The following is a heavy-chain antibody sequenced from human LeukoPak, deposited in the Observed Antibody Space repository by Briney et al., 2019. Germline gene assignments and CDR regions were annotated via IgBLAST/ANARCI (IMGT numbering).Heavy chain of an antibody. D-gene: IGHD3-3*01. Sequence: GGSLRLSCAAPGFTFSSYAMHWVRQAPGKGLEWVAVISYDGSNKYYADSVKGRFTISRDNSKNTLYLQMNSLRAEDTAVYYCARDRDDFWSGLSYYFDYWGQGTLVTVSS. V-gene: IGHV3-30-3*01. J-gene: IGHJ4*02. CDR2: ISYDGSNK. CDR1: GFTFSSYA. CDR3: ARDRDDFWSGLSYYFDY.